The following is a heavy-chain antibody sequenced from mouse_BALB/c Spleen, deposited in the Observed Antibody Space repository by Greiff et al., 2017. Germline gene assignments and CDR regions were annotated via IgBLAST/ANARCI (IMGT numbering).Heavy chain of an antibody. CDR3: ARDEGITTVVARYAMDY. Sequence: EVKLQQSGGGLVKPGGSLKLSCAASGFTFSDYYMYWVRQTPEKRLEWVATISDGGSYTYYPDSVKGRFTISRDNAKNNLYLQMSSLKSEDTAMYYCARDEGITTVVARYAMDYWGQGTSVTVSS. D-gene: IGHD1-1*01. J-gene: IGHJ4*01. CDR1: GFTFSDYY. V-gene: IGHV5-4*02. CDR2: ISDGGSYT.